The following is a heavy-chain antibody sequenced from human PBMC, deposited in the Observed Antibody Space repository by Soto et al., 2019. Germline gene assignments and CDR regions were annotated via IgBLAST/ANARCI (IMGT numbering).Heavy chain of an antibody. V-gene: IGHV5-51*01. J-gene: IGHJ6*03. CDR3: ARFFRGPPIFVYMDV. Sequence: GESLKISCKGSGYSFTSYWIGWVRQMPGKGLEWMGIIYPGDSDTRYSPSFQGQVTISADKSISTAYLQWSSLKASDTAMYYCARFFRGPPIFVYMDVWGKGTTVTVSS. CDR2: IYPGDSDT. CDR1: GYSFTSYW. D-gene: IGHD3-3*01.